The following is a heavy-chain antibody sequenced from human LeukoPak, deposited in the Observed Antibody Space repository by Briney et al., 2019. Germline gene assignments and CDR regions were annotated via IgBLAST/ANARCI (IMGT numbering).Heavy chain of an antibody. D-gene: IGHD2/OR15-2a*01. CDR1: GSSISSCY. Sequence: PSETLSLTCTVSGSSISSCYWSWIRQPPGKGLEWIAYISDIGSINYNPSLKSRVTISLDTSKNQFSLKLSSVTAADTAVYYCAGHHPRNTVDFWGRGTLVTVSS. CDR3: AGHHPRNTVDF. CDR2: ISDIGSI. J-gene: IGHJ4*02. V-gene: IGHV4-59*08.